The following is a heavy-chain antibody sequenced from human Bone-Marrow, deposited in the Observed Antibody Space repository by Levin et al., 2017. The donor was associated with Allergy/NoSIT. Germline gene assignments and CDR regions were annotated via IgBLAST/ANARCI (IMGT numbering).Heavy chain of an antibody. Sequence: SETLSLTCTVSGASMNFTSFYWGWIRQPPGKGLQWIGSIFHTGSTYYTPSVRGRATMSVDSSKTQFSLRLNSVTAADTAVYFCARQTAWGISGQLWFDSWGQGTLVTVSS. J-gene: IGHJ5*01. CDR1: GASMNFTSFY. D-gene: IGHD7-27*01. CDR3: ARQTAWGISGQLWFDS. V-gene: IGHV4-39*01. CDR2: IFHTGST.